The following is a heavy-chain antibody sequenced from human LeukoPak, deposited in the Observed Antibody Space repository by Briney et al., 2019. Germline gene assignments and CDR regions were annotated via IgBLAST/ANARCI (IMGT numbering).Heavy chain of an antibody. CDR2: IKSDGSWT. D-gene: IGHD5-12*01. V-gene: IGHV3-74*01. J-gene: IGHJ4*02. Sequence: GGSLRLSCAASGFSIRGYWMHWVRQAPGKGLMWVSRIKSDGSWTNYADSVRGRFTISRDNAKNTLFLQMVGLRAEDTAVYYCVRDGDAYDFDLWGQGILVTVSS. CDR3: VRDGDAYDFDL. CDR1: GFSIRGYW.